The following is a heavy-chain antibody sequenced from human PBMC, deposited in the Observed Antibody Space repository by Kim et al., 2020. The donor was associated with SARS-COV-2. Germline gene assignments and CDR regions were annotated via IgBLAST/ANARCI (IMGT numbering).Heavy chain of an antibody. CDR2: ISYDGSNK. J-gene: IGHJ6*01. Sequence: GGSLRLSCAASGFTFSSYGMHWVRQAPGKGLEWVAVISYDGSNKYYADSVKGRFTISRDNSKNTLYLQMNSLRAEDTAVYYCAKGIIDSLRTVYYYYYG. CDR1: GFTFSSYG. D-gene: IGHD3-22*01. V-gene: IGHV3-30*18. CDR3: AKGIIDSLRTVYYYYYG.